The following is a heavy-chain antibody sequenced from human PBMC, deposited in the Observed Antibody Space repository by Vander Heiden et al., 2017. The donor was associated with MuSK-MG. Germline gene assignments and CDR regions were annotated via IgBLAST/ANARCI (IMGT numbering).Heavy chain of an antibody. J-gene: IGHJ4*02. V-gene: IGHV1-8*01. CDR2: MNPNSGNT. D-gene: IGHD3-10*01. CDR1: GYTFTSYD. Sequence: QVQLVQSGAEVKKPGASVKVSCKASGYTFTSYDINWVRQATGQGLEWMGWMNPNSGNTGYAQKFQGRVTMTRNTSISTAYMELSSLRSEDTVVYYCARGRDFYYYGSGSYNNYWGQGTLVTVSS. CDR3: ARGRDFYYYGSGSYNNY.